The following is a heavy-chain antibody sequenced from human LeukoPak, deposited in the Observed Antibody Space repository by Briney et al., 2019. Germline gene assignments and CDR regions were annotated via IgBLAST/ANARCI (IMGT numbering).Heavy chain of an antibody. CDR1: GGSLSSYY. V-gene: IGHV4-59*12. Sequence: SETLSLTCTVSGGSLSSYYWNWIRQPPGKGLEWIGYMYYTGRTNYSPSLKSRVTISVDRSKNQFSLRLRSVSAADTAVYYCARAISDIVVVPAAIYGMDVWGQGTTVTVSS. CDR3: ARAISDIVVVPAAIYGMDV. CDR2: MYYTGRT. D-gene: IGHD2-2*01. J-gene: IGHJ6*02.